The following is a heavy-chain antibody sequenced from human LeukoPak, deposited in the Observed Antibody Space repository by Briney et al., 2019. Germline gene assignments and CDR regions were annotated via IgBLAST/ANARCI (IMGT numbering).Heavy chain of an antibody. V-gene: IGHV3-23*01. CDR2: ISGNGDGT. CDR1: RFTFSNYA. D-gene: IGHD2-15*01. J-gene: IGHJ4*02. CDR3: ARDSMVVY. Sequence: PGGSLRLSCAASRFTFSNYAMNWVRQAPGKGLEWVSVISGNGDGTYYADSVKGRFTISRDNSKNTLYLQMNSLRAEDTAVYYCARDSMVVYWGQGTLVTVSS.